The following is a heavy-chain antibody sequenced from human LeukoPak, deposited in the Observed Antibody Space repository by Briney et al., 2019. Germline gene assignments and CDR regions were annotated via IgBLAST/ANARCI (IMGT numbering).Heavy chain of an antibody. D-gene: IGHD3/OR15-3a*01. CDR3: ARDRAANQDWVEFDP. Sequence: GGSLRLSCAASGFTFSSYWMSWVRQAPGKGLEWVGLIRDSGEAFYADFARGRFAISRDESENTLYLQMNSLRVEDTAVYFCARDRAANQDWVEFDPWGQGTPVIVSS. J-gene: IGHJ5*02. CDR2: IRDSGEA. V-gene: IGHV3-66*03. CDR1: GFTFSSYW.